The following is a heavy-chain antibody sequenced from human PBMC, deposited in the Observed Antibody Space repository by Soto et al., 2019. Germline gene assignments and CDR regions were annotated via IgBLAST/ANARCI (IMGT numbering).Heavy chain of an antibody. J-gene: IGHJ4*02. CDR2: TKEDGSKE. V-gene: IGHV3-7*01. D-gene: IGHD6-19*01. CDR3: ARWSYNTGWTIDY. CDR1: GFTLSFYS. Sequence: PGGSLRLSCAASGFTLSFYSMTWVRQAPGKGLEWVATTKEDGSKEYYMDSVKGRFTISRDNGKNFMYLQMNSLRAEDTALYYCARWSYNTGWTIDYWGQGTLVTVSS.